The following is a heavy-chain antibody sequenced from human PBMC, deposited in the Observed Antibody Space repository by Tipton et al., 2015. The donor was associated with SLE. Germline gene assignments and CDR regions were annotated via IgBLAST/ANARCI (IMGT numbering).Heavy chain of an antibody. CDR2: IYSGGST. J-gene: IGHJ4*02. V-gene: IGHV3-53*05. D-gene: IGHD3-10*01. CDR3: ARLSDYYGSGSYYNENY. Sequence: GSLRLSCAASGFTVSSNYMSWVRQASGKGLEWVSVIYSGGSTYYADSVKGRFTISRDNSKNTLYLQMNSLRAEDTAVYYCARLSDYYGSGSYYNENYWGQGTLVTVSS. CDR1: GFTVSSNY.